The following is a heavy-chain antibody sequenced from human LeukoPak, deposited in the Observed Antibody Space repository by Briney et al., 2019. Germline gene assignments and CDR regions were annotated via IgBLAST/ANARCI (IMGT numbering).Heavy chain of an antibody. V-gene: IGHV3-7*03. J-gene: IGHJ4*02. CDR2: IKQDGSEK. Sequence: PGGSLRLSCAASGFTFSSYWMSWVRQAPGKGLEWAADIKQDGSEKYYVDSVKGRFTISRDNAKNSLYLQMNSLRVEDTAVYYCARDGRPLDYWGQGTLVTVSS. CDR1: GFTFSSYW. CDR3: ARDGRPLDY.